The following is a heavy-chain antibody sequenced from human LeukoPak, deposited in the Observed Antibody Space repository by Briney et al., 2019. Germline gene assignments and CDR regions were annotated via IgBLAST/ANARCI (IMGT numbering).Heavy chain of an antibody. V-gene: IGHV4-59*08. D-gene: IGHD3-22*01. CDR2: IYYSGST. CDR3: ARHEQYYYDSSGYSWFDP. CDR1: GGSTSSYY. Sequence: SETLSLTCTVSGGSTSSYYWSWIRQPPGKGLEWIGYIYYSGSTNYNPSLKSRVTISVDTSKNQFSLKLSSVTAADTAVYYCARHEQYYYDSSGYSWFDPWGQGTLVTVSS. J-gene: IGHJ5*02.